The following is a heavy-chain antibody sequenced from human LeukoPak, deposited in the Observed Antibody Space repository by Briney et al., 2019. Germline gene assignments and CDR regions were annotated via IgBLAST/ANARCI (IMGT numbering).Heavy chain of an antibody. CDR2: ISSSSSYI. J-gene: IGHJ4*02. V-gene: IGHV3-21*01. D-gene: IGHD2-2*01. CDR1: GFTFSSYS. CDR3: ARPRYCSSTSCPEFDY. Sequence: GGSLRLSCAASGFTFSSYSMNWVRQAPRKGLEWVSSISSSSSYIYYADSVKGRFTISRDNAKNSLYLQMNSLRAEDTAVYYCARPRYCSSTSCPEFDYWGQGTLVTVSS.